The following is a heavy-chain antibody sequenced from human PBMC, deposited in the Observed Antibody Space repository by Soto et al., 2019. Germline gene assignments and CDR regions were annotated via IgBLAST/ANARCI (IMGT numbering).Heavy chain of an antibody. J-gene: IGHJ5*01. CDR3: RRYRYGSNPYFFDS. V-gene: IGHV5-51*01. Sequence: GESLKISCQGSGYTFSSYWIGWVRQMPGKGLEWMGIIYPGDFDTRYSPSFQGQATISAANSISTAYLQWSTLKASDTAMYYCRRYRYGSNPYFFDSWGQGTLVTVSS. CDR2: IYPGDFDT. D-gene: IGHD6-13*01. CDR1: GYTFSSYW.